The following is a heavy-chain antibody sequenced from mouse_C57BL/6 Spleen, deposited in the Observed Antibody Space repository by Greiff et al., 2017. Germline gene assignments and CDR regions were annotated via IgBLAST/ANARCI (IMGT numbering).Heavy chain of an antibody. CDR2: IDPETGGT. D-gene: IGHD2-4*01. Sequence: QVQLQQPGAELVMPGASVKLSCKASGYTFTDYEMHWVKQTPVHGLEWIGAIDPETGGTAYNQKFKGKAILTADKSSSTAYMELRSLTSEDSAVYYCTGDYDVGFAYWGQGTLVTVSA. CDR3: TGDYDVGFAY. CDR1: GYTFTDYE. J-gene: IGHJ3*01. V-gene: IGHV1-15*01.